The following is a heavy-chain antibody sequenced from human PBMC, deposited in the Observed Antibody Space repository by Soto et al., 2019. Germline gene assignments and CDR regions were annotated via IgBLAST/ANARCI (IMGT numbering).Heavy chain of an antibody. CDR2: ISGSGGST. CDR3: AKDRGGTTNY. D-gene: IGHD1-7*01. CDR1: GFTFSSYA. Sequence: EVQLLESGGGLVQPGGSLRLSCAASGFTFSSYAMSWVRQAPGKGLGWVSAISGSGGSTYYAASVKGRFTISRDNSKNTLYLQMNSQRAEDTAVYYCAKDRGGTTNYWGQGTLVTVSS. V-gene: IGHV3-23*01. J-gene: IGHJ4*02.